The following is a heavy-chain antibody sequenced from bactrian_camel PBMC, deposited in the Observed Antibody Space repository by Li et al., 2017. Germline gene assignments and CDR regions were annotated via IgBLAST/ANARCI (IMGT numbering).Heavy chain of an antibody. V-gene: IGHV3S53*01. CDR1: AYILRTSC. CDR3: AADPMPCWLISGQNFGY. CDR2: IGTDGQT. Sequence: HVQLVESGGGSVQAGGSLTLSCAASAYILRTSCLGWFRRAPGKEREWVARIGTDGQTSYADSVKGRFTISKDNAKNTLYLQMNSLEPEDTANYYCAADPMPCWLISGQNFGYWGQGTQVTVS. D-gene: IGHD1*01. J-gene: IGHJ6*01.